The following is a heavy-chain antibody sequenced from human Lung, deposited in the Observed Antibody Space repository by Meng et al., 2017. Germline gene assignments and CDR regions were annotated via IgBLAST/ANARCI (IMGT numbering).Heavy chain of an antibody. D-gene: IGHD4-11*01. V-gene: IGHV4-34*01. CDR2: INHSGST. CDR3: ARGPTTMAHDFDY. Sequence: QGHLQPGGEGLLNPSETLSLTCVVSGGSFSDYYWSWIRQPPGKGLDWIGEINHSGSTNYNPSLESQATISVDTSQNNLSLKLSSVTAADSAVYYCARGPTTMAHDFDYWGQGTLVTVSS. J-gene: IGHJ4*02. CDR1: GGSFSDYY.